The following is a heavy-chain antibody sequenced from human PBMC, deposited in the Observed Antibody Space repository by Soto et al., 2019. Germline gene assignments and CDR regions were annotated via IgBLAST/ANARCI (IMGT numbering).Heavy chain of an antibody. D-gene: IGHD6-13*01. V-gene: IGHV1-3*01. CDR2: INAGNGNT. CDR3: ARDHSGWYETYYFDD. J-gene: IGHJ4*02. Sequence: VSLKLYCKPSVYIFASNAIHWLSQAPGQMLEWMGWINAGNGNTKYSQKFQGRVTITRDTSASTAYMELSSLRSEDTAVYYCARDHSGWYETYYFDDWGKGTLVTVS. CDR1: VYIFASNA.